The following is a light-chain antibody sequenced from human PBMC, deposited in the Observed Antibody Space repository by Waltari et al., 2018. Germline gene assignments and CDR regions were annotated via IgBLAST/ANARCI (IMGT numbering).Light chain of an antibody. CDR3: QQYNSYPWT. CDR2: KAS. V-gene: IGKV1-5*03. J-gene: IGKJ1*01. Sequence: DIQMTQSPSTLSASVGARVTITCRASQSISSWLAWYQHKPGKAPSLLIYKASSLESGVPSRFSGSGSGTEFTLTISSLQPDDFATYYCQQYNSYPWTFGQGTKVEIK. CDR1: QSISSW.